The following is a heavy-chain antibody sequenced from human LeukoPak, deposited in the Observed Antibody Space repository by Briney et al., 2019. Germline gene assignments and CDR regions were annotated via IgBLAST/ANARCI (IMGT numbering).Heavy chain of an antibody. D-gene: IGHD6-13*01. CDR2: ISSSGTTI. V-gene: IGHV3-11*01. CDR1: GFTFSDYY. Sequence: GGSLRLSCAASGFTFSDYYMSWIRPAPGKGLEWVSYISSSGTTIYYADSVKGRFTISRDNAKNSLYLQMNSLRAEDTAVYYCASMYSSWYADYWGQGTLVTVSS. CDR3: ASMYSSWYADY. J-gene: IGHJ4*02.